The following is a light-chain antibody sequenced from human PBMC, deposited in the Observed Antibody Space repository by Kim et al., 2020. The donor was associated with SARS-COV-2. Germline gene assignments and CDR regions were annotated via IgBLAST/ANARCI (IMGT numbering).Light chain of an antibody. V-gene: IGKV3-15*01. CDR3: QKYKNWPRT. CDR1: QSVSSN. CDR2: GAS. Sequence: EIVMTQSPATLSVSPGERATLSCRASQSVSSNLAWYQQKPGQAPRLLIYGASTRATGIPARFSGSGSGTEFTLTISSLQSEDFAVYYCQKYKNWPRTFGGGTKVDIK. J-gene: IGKJ4*01.